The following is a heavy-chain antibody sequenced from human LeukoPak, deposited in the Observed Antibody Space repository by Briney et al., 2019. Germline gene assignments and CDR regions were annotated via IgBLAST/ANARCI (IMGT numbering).Heavy chain of an antibody. Sequence: GGSLRLSCAASGFTFSSYWMSWVRQAPGKGLEWVANIKQDGSEKYYVDSVKGRFTISRDNAKNSLYLQMNSLRAEDTAVYYCARDKVIVVEGYYGMDVWGQGTTVTVSS. CDR1: GFTFSSYW. CDR3: ARDKVIVVEGYYGMDV. V-gene: IGHV3-7*01. J-gene: IGHJ6*02. CDR2: IKQDGSEK. D-gene: IGHD2-2*01.